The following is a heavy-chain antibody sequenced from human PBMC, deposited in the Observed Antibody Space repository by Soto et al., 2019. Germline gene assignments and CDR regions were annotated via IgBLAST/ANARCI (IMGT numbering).Heavy chain of an antibody. CDR1: GFTFSSYG. D-gene: IGHD1-26*01. CDR2: ISYDGSNK. CDR3: AKEERGSYAH. Sequence: QVQLVESGGGVVQPGRSLRLSCAASGFTFSSYGMHWVRQAPGKGLEWVAVISYDGSNKYYADSVKGRFTISRDNSKNTLYLQMNSLRAEYTAVYYCAKEERGSYAHWGQGTLVTVSS. J-gene: IGHJ4*02. V-gene: IGHV3-30*18.